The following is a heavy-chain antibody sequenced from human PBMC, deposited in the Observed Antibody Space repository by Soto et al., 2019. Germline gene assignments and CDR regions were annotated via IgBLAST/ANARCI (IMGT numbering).Heavy chain of an antibody. Sequence: GGSLRLSCAASGFTVSSNYMSWVRQAPGKGLEWVSVIYSGGSTYYADSVKGRFTISRDNSKNTLYLQMNSLRAEDTAVYYCARQPRRSGEYDFWSGYYGFDYWGQGTLVTVSS. CDR2: IYSGGST. V-gene: IGHV3-66*04. CDR1: GFTVSSNY. CDR3: ARQPRRSGEYDFWSGYYGFDY. D-gene: IGHD3-3*01. J-gene: IGHJ4*02.